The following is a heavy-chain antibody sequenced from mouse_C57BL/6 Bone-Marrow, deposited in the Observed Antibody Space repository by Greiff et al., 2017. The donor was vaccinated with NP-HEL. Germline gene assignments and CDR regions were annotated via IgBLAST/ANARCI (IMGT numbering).Heavy chain of an antibody. CDR2: IYPGDGDT. Sequence: QVQLKQSGAELVKPGASVKISRKASGYEFSNYWMNWVKQRPGKGLEWIGQIYPGDGDTNYNGKFKDKATLTADKSSSTAYMQLSRLTSEDSAVYFCARGAYWGQGTLVTVSA. V-gene: IGHV1-80*01. CDR3: ARGAY. J-gene: IGHJ3*01. CDR1: GYEFSNYW.